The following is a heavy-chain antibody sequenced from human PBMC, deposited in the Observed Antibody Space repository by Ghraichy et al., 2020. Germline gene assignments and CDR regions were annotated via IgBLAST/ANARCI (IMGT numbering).Heavy chain of an antibody. J-gene: IGHJ4*02. CDR3: ATISHCGGDCSSDIDY. Sequence: SETLSLTCTVSVSGGSMMSYYWSWIRQTPGMGLEYIGYVYYTGDTSYNPSLKGRVSISLDTSKNQFSLELRSVTAADTAMYYCATISHCGGDCSSDIDYWGQGTLLTVSS. D-gene: IGHD2-21*02. V-gene: IGHV4-59*01. CDR2: VYYTGDT. CDR1: GGSMMSYY.